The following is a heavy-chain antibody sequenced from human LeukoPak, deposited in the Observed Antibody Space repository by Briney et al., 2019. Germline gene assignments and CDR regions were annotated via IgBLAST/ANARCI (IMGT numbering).Heavy chain of an antibody. D-gene: IGHD3-3*01. CDR3: AKDLTIFGGRGMDV. V-gene: IGHV3-30*18. CDR1: GFASSSES. J-gene: IGHJ6*02. Sequence: GRSLTLECPASGFASSSESMHWVRQAPGKGLEWVAVISYDGSNKYYADSVKGRFTISRDNSKNTLYLQMNSLRAEDTAVYYCAKDLTIFGGRGMDVWGQGTTVTVSS. CDR2: ISYDGSNK.